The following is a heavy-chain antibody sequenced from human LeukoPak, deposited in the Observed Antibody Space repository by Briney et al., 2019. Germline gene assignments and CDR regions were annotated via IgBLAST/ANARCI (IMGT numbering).Heavy chain of an antibody. J-gene: IGHJ4*02. Sequence: GGSLRLSCAASGFTFSSYGMHWVRQAPGKGLEWVAVISYDGSNKYYADSVKGRFTISRDNSKNTLYLQMNSLRAEDTAVYYCAKNYDSSGCYSYFDYWGQGTLVTVSS. CDR3: AKNYDSSGCYSYFDY. V-gene: IGHV3-30*18. CDR2: ISYDGSNK. CDR1: GFTFSSYG. D-gene: IGHD3-22*01.